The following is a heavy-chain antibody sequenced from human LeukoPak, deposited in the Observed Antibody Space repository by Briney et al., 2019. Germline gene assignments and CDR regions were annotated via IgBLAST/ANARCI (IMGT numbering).Heavy chain of an antibody. CDR3: ARNYGMDV. V-gene: IGHV3-74*01. Sequence: PGGSLRLSCAASRFTFSSYWMHWVRQAPGKGRVWVSRVNSDGSSTSYADSVKGRFTISRDNAKNTLYLQMNSLRAEDTAVYYCARNYGMDVWGQGTTVTVSS. CDR1: RFTFSSYW. J-gene: IGHJ6*02. CDR2: VNSDGSST.